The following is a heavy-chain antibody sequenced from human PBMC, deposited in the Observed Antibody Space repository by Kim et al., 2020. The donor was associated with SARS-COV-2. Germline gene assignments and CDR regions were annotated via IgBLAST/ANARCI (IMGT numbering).Heavy chain of an antibody. CDR1: GFTFSSYG. CDR3: ARDPSSITMSDWYFDL. D-gene: IGHD3-22*01. CDR2: IWYDGSNK. Sequence: GGSLRLSCAASGFTFSSYGMHWVRQAPGKGLEWVAVIWYDGSNKYYADSVKGRFTISRDNSKNTLYLQMNSLRAEDTAVYYCARDPSSITMSDWYFDLWGRGTLVTVSS. V-gene: IGHV3-33*01. J-gene: IGHJ2*01.